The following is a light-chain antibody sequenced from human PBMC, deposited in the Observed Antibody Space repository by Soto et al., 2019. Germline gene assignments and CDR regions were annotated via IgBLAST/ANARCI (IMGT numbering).Light chain of an antibody. Sequence: DIQLTQSPSLLSASVGDRVTITCRASQGIRNYLAWYQQRPARAPKLLIYAASTLQSGVPPRFSGSGSGTEFTLRISSLQPEDFATYYCQQLSDYPYTFGQGTKLEIK. CDR2: AAS. J-gene: IGKJ2*01. V-gene: IGKV1-9*01. CDR1: QGIRNY. CDR3: QQLSDYPYT.